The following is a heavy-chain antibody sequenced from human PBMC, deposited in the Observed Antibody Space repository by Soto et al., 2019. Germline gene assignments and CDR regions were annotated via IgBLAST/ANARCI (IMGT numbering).Heavy chain of an antibody. CDR3: AKDPDSSGYSHYFDY. Sequence: QVQLVQSGAEEKKPGASVKVSCRASGYTFTSYAMHWVRQAPGQRLEWMGWINPGNGNTKYSGKFQGRVTITRDTSASTAYMELSSLRSEDTAVYYCAKDPDSSGYSHYFDYWGQGTLVTVSP. V-gene: IGHV1-3*05. J-gene: IGHJ4*02. D-gene: IGHD3-22*01. CDR1: GYTFTSYA. CDR2: INPGNGNT.